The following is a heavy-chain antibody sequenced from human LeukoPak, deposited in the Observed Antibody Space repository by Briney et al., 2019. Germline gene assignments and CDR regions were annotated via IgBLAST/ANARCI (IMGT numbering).Heavy chain of an antibody. J-gene: IGHJ4*02. D-gene: IGHD3-22*01. CDR3: ARSALTMIVDY. CDR2: IYTSGST. V-gene: IGHV4-61*02. Sequence: PLETLSLTCTVSGGSISSGSYYWSWIRQPAGKGLEWIGRIYTSGSTNYNPSLKSRVTISVDTSKNQFSLKLSSVTAADTAVYYCARSALTMIVDYWGQGTLVTVSS. CDR1: GGSISSGSYY.